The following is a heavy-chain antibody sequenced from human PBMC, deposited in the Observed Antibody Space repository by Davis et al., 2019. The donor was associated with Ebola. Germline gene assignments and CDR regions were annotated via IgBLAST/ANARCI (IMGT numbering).Heavy chain of an antibody. Sequence: AASVKVSCKASGYTFTSYYMHWVRQAPGQGLEWMGIINPSGGSTSYAQKFQGRVTMTRDTSTSTVYMELSSLRSEDTAVYYCASAGMTTYTLGLKYYYYYGMDVWGQGTTVTVSS. D-gene: IGHD4-17*01. CDR1: GYTFTSYY. V-gene: IGHV1-46*01. J-gene: IGHJ6*02. CDR3: ASAGMTTYTLGLKYYYYYGMDV. CDR2: INPSGGST.